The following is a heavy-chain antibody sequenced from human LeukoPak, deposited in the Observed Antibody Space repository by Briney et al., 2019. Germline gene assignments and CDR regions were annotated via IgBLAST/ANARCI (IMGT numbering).Heavy chain of an antibody. V-gene: IGHV4-34*01. CDR3: ARGRGDSSGYYYFDY. CDR1: GGSFSGYY. CDR2: INHSGST. Sequence: SETLSLTCAVYGGSFSGYYWSWIRQPPGKGLEWIGEINHSGSTNYNPSLKSRVTISVDTSKNQFSLKLSSVTAADTAVYYCARGRGDSSGYYYFDYWGRGTLVTVSS. J-gene: IGHJ4*02. D-gene: IGHD3-22*01.